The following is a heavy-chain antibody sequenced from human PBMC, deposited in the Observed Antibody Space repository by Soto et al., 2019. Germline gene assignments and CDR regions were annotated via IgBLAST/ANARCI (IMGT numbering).Heavy chain of an antibody. V-gene: IGHV3-33*01. CDR3: ARDPIVATTPQGMDV. J-gene: IGHJ6*02. CDR2: IWYDGSNK. D-gene: IGHD5-12*01. CDR1: GFTFSSYG. Sequence: QVQLVESGGGVVQPGRSLRLSCAASGFTFSSYGMHWVRQAPGRGLEWVAVIWYDGSNKYYADSVKGRFTISRDNSKNTLYLQMNSLRAEDTAVYYCARDPIVATTPQGMDVWGQGTTVTVSS.